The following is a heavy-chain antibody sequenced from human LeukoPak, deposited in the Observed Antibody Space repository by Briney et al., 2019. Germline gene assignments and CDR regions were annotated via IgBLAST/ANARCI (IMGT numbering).Heavy chain of an antibody. Sequence: ASVTVSCKASGYTFTSYGISWVRQARGQGLEGMGWISAYNGNTNYAQTLEGRDTINRDTYTSTAYREERGVRWGDTAVYECATAEGSRLLDYWGQGTLVPVSS. D-gene: IGHD3-10*01. CDR1: GYTFTSYG. CDR3: ATAEGSRLLDY. CDR2: ISAYNGNT. J-gene: IGHJ4*02. V-gene: IGHV1-18*01.